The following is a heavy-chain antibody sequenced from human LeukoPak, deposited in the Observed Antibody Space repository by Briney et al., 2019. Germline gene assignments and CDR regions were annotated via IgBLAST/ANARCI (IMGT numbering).Heavy chain of an antibody. D-gene: IGHD3-22*01. CDR1: GFTFSDFY. CDR3: ARDYRFDGSGHYSAFDV. CDR2: ISSSSSHT. J-gene: IGHJ3*01. Sequence: GGSLRLSCAASGFTFSDFYMNWIRQAPGKGLEWISFISSSSSHTNYADSVKGRFTISRDNAKNSLYLQMNSLTDEDTAVYYCARDYRFDGSGHYSAFDVWGQGTMVTVSS. V-gene: IGHV3-11*05.